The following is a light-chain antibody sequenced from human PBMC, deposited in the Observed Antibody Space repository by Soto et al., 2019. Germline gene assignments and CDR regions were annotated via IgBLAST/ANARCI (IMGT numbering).Light chain of an antibody. CDR1: QGIDNY. V-gene: IGKV1-27*01. CDR3: QVYDSAPEWT. J-gene: IGKJ1*01. CDR2: AAT. Sequence: DIPMTQSPSSLSASVGDRVTITCRASQGIDNYLAWYQQKPGKVPNLLIFAATTLHSGVPARFSGSRSGTVVSLTISSVLPEDGATYYCQVYDSAPEWTFGQGTKGEIK.